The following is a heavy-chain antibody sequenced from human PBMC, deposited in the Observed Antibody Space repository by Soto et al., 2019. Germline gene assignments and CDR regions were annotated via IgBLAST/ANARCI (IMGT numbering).Heavy chain of an antibody. CDR3: ARDQPQIVGATYYCGMDV. CDR1: GFTFSSYS. D-gene: IGHD1-26*01. CDR2: ISSSSSTI. V-gene: IGHV3-48*02. J-gene: IGHJ6*02. Sequence: EVQLVESGGGLVQPGGSLRLSCAASGFTFSSYSMNWVRQAPGKGLEWVSYISSSSSTIYYADSVKGRFTISRYNAKNSLYRQMNSLRDEDTAVYYCARDQPQIVGATYYCGMDVWGRGATVTVSS.